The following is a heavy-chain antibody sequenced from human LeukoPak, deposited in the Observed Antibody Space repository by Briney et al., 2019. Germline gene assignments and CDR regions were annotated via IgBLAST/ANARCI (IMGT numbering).Heavy chain of an antibody. J-gene: IGHJ4*02. CDR3: ARDSRRDGYNLDY. V-gene: IGHV4-61*02. CDR1: GGSFSSGLYY. Sequence: SQTLSLPCTVSGGSFSSGLYYWTWIRQPAGNGLEWIGRIYISGSTNYNPSLNSPSTISRGTSKNEFSLTLSCVTAADTDVYYCARDSRRDGYNLDYWGRGTLVTVSS. D-gene: IGHD5-24*01. CDR2: IYISGST.